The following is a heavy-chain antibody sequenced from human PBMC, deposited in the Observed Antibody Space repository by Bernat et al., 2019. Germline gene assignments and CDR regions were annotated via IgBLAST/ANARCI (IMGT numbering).Heavy chain of an antibody. D-gene: IGHD4-17*01. J-gene: IGHJ4*02. CDR1: GFTFSRFA. Sequence: LSCAASGFTFSRFAMHWVRQAPGKGLEWVAVISYDGSNEYYADSVKGRFTISRDNSKNTLYLQMNSLRAADTAVYYCAKSVGTTVSPPDYWGQGTLVTVSS. V-gene: IGHV3-30*18. CDR2: ISYDGSNE. CDR3: AKSVGTTVSPPDY.